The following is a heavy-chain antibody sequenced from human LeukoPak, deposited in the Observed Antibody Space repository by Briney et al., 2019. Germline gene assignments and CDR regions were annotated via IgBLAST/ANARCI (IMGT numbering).Heavy chain of an antibody. Sequence: GASVKVSCKVSGYTLTELSMHWVRQAPGQGLEWMGWISAYNGNTNYAQKLQGRVTMTTDTSTSTAYMELRSLRSDDTAVYYCAREPGEKDDYGDGQDAFDIWGQGTMVTVSS. V-gene: IGHV1-18*01. CDR3: AREPGEKDDYGDGQDAFDI. CDR2: ISAYNGNT. CDR1: GYTLTELS. J-gene: IGHJ3*02. D-gene: IGHD4-17*01.